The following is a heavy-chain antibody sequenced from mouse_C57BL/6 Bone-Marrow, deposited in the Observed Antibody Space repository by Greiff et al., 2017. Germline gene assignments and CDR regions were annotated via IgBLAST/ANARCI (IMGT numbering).Heavy chain of an antibody. CDR2: IYPRDGST. CDR3: SIYYYGSSPLWWYFDV. Sequence: QVQLQQSGPELVKPGASVKLSCKASGYTFTSYDINWVKQRPGQGLEWIGWIYPRDGSTKYNEKFKGKATLTVDTSSSTAYMELHSLTSEDSAVYFCSIYYYGSSPLWWYFDVWGTGTTVTVSS. CDR1: GYTFTSYD. V-gene: IGHV1-85*01. J-gene: IGHJ1*03. D-gene: IGHD1-1*01.